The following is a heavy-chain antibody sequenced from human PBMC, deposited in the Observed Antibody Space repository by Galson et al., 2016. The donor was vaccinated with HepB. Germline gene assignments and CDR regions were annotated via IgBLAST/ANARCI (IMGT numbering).Heavy chain of an antibody. Sequence: SLRLSCAVSGFTFSSYSMSWVRQAPGKGLEWVSFVSIGSTHIYYADSVKGRFTVSRDNAKNSVYLQMNSLRAEDTAIYYCARVSLWFGEQPGDALDIWGRGTLVTVSS. V-gene: IGHV3-21*01. CDR3: ARVSLWFGEQPGDALDI. D-gene: IGHD3-10*01. J-gene: IGHJ2*01. CDR1: GFTFSSYS. CDR2: VSIGSTHI.